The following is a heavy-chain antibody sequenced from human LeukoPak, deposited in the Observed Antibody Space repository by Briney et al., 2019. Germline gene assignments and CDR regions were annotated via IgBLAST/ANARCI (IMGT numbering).Heavy chain of an antibody. J-gene: IGHJ4*02. V-gene: IGHV3-11*01. CDR3: ARNHPRSDFWSGYYPLDY. CDR2: ISSSGSTI. Sequence: GGSLRLSCAASGFTFSNYALTWVRQAPGKGLEWVSYISSSGSTIYYADSVKGRFTISRDNAKNSLYLQMNSLRAEDTAVYYCARNHPRSDFWSGYYPLDYWGQGTLVTVSS. D-gene: IGHD3-3*01. CDR1: GFTFSNYA.